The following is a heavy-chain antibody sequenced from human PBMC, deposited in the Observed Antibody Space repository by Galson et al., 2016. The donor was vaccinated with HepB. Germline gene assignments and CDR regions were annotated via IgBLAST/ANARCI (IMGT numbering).Heavy chain of an antibody. D-gene: IGHD1-26*01. Sequence: SLRLSCAASGFTFSDYYMSWIRQSPGEGLEWVSSISSSGEHISYADSVKGRFTISRDNSKNTVSLLMSSLRADDTAIYYCAKVGFSVLDYWGQGTLVTVSS. CDR2: ISSSGEHI. V-gene: IGHV3-11*01. CDR3: AKVGFSVLDY. CDR1: GFTFSDYY. J-gene: IGHJ4*02.